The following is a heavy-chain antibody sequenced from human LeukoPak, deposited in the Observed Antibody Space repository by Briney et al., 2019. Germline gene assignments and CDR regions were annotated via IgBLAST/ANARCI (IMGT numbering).Heavy chain of an antibody. Sequence: GGSLRLSCAASGFTFSSYWMSWVRQAPGKGLEWVANIKHDGSEKYYVDSVKGRFAISRDNAKNSLYLQMNSLRAEDTAVYYCASGFLDDFWSGHFWGQGTLVTVSS. D-gene: IGHD3-3*01. J-gene: IGHJ4*02. CDR2: IKHDGSEK. V-gene: IGHV3-7*01. CDR1: GFTFSSYW. CDR3: ASGFLDDFWSGHF.